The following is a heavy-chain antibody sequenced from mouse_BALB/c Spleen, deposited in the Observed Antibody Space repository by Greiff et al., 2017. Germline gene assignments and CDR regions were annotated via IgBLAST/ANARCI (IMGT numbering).Heavy chain of an antibody. CDR2: ISSGGST. CDR3: ARGDSYYYGSSYWYFDV. V-gene: IGHV5-6-5*01. D-gene: IGHD1-1*01. J-gene: IGHJ1*01. CDR1: GFTFSSYA. Sequence: EVKVVESGGGLVKPGGSLKLSCAASGFTFSSYAMSWVRQTPEKRLEWVASISSGGSTYYPDSVKGRFTISRDNARNILYLQMSSLRSEDTAMYYCARGDSYYYGSSYWYFDVWGAGTTVTVSS.